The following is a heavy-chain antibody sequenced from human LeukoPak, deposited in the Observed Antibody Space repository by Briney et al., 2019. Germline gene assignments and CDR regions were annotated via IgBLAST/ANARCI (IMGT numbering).Heavy chain of an antibody. CDR3: ARDRRRYYYDSSGSLDAFDI. J-gene: IGHJ3*02. Sequence: SETLSLTCTVSGGSISSYYWSWIRQPPGKGLEWIGYIYYSGSTNYNPSLKSRFTISVDTSKNQFSLKLSSVTAADTAVYYCARDRRRYYYDSSGSLDAFDIWGQGTMVTVSS. CDR1: GGSISSYY. V-gene: IGHV4-59*01. D-gene: IGHD3-22*01. CDR2: IYYSGST.